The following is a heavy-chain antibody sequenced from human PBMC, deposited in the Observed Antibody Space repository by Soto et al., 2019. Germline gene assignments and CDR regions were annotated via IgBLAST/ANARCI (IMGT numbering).Heavy chain of an antibody. Sequence: PGGSLRLSXVASGFTFSEYWMHWVRQAPGKGLVWVSRISNDGSTTIYADSVKGRFTSSRDNAKNTLYLQMNSLRAEDTAVYYCARDYSVGWGQGTLVTVSS. V-gene: IGHV3-74*01. D-gene: IGHD2-15*01. CDR1: GFTFSEYW. CDR2: ISNDGSTT. CDR3: ARDYSVG. J-gene: IGHJ4*02.